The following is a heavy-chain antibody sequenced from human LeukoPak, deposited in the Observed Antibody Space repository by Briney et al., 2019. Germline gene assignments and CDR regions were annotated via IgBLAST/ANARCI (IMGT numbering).Heavy chain of an antibody. V-gene: IGHV1-2*02. CDR1: GYTFTGYY. CDR3: ARVPGPYTTSRFDF. J-gene: IGHJ4*02. D-gene: IGHD2-2*02. Sequence: ASVRVSCKTSGYTFTGYYLHWVRQAPGQRPEWMGRIDPDSGGTHYGQKFQGRVTVTRDTSITSVYMELSGLTSDDTAVYYCARVPGPYTTSRFDFWGQGTLVTVSS. CDR2: IDPDSGGT.